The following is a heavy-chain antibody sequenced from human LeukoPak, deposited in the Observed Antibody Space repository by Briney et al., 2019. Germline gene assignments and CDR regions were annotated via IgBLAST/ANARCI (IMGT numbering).Heavy chain of an antibody. CDR1: GGTFSSYA. Sequence: ASVKVSCKASGGTFSSYAISWVRQAPGQGLEWMGGIIPIFGTANYAQKFQGRVTITADKSTSTAYMELSSLRSEDTAVYYCARVGYDSSGYYYDAVGDAFDIWGQGTMVTVSS. D-gene: IGHD3-22*01. CDR3: ARVGYDSSGYYYDAVGDAFDI. V-gene: IGHV1-69*06. J-gene: IGHJ3*02. CDR2: IIPIFGTA.